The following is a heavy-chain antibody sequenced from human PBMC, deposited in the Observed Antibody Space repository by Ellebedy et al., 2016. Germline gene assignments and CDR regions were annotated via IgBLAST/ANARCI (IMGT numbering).Heavy chain of an antibody. CDR1: GYTFTGYY. J-gene: IGHJ6*03. V-gene: IGHV1-2*02. Sequence: ASVKVSXXASGYTFTGYYMHWVRQAPGQGLEWMGWINPNSGGTNYALKFQGRVTMTRDTSISTAYMELSRLRSDDTAVYYCARGYYYMDVWGKGTTVTVSS. CDR3: ARGYYYMDV. CDR2: INPNSGGT.